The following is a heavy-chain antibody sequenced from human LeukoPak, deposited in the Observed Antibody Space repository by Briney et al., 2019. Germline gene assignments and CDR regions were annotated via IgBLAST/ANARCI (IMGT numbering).Heavy chain of an antibody. Sequence: ASVKVSCKASGGTFSSYAISWVRQAPGQGLEWMGGIFPIFGTANYAQKFQGRVTITADESTSTAYMELSSLRSDDTAVYYCARGVYCSSTSCYFLLGYWGQGTLVTVSS. CDR3: ARGVYCSSTSCYFLLGY. CDR1: GGTFSSYA. CDR2: IFPIFGTA. J-gene: IGHJ4*02. V-gene: IGHV1-69*13. D-gene: IGHD2-2*01.